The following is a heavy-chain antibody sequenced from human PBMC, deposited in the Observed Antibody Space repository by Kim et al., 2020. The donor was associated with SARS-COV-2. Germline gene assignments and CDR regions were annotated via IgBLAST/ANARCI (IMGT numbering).Heavy chain of an antibody. J-gene: IGHJ4*02. CDR1: GYTFTSYG. CDR3: ARGAWGYDILTGYLATPSFGY. V-gene: IGHV1-18*04. Sequence: ASVKVSCKASGYTFTSYGISWVRQAPGQGLEWMGWISAYNGNTNYAQKLQGRVTMTTDTSTSTAYMELRSLRSDDTAVYYCARGAWGYDILTGYLATPSFGYWGQGTLVTVSS. D-gene: IGHD3-9*01. CDR2: ISAYNGNT.